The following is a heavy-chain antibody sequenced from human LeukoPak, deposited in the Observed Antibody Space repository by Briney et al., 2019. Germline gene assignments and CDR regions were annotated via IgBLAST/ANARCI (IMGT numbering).Heavy chain of an antibody. CDR3: ARLSSGYEGWFDP. D-gene: IGHD5-12*01. J-gene: IGHJ5*02. Sequence: SLYHSGTTYYTPSLKSRVTISVDTSKNQFSLKLSSVTAADTAVYYCARLSSGYEGWFDPWGQGTLVTVSS. CDR2: LYHSGTT. V-gene: IGHV4-38-2*01.